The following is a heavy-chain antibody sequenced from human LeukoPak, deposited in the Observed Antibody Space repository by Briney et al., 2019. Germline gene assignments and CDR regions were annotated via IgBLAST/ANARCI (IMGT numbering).Heavy chain of an antibody. V-gene: IGHV1-18*03. D-gene: IGHD3-9*01. CDR2: ISAYNGNT. CDR3: ARDLGRDILTGYYTITYAFDI. Sequence: GASVKVSCKASGYTFTSYGISWVRQAPGQGLEWMGWISAYNGNTNYAQKLQGRVTITRDTSASTAYMELSSLRSEDMAVYYCARDLGRDILTGYYTITYAFDIWGQGTMVTVPS. J-gene: IGHJ3*02. CDR1: GYTFTSYG.